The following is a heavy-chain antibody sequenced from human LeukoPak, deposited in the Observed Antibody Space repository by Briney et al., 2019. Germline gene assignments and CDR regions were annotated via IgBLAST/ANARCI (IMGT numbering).Heavy chain of an antibody. J-gene: IGHJ4*02. CDR3: AKDTEESSGLKYYFDY. D-gene: IGHD6-19*01. Sequence: GGSLRLSCAASGFTFSDYAIHWVRQASGKGLEWVGRLRSKTNNYATAYAASVKGRFTISRDDSKNTAYLQMNSLRAEDTAVYYCAKDTEESSGLKYYFDYWGQGTLVTVSS. CDR2: LRSKTNNYAT. V-gene: IGHV3-73*01. CDR1: GFTFSDYA.